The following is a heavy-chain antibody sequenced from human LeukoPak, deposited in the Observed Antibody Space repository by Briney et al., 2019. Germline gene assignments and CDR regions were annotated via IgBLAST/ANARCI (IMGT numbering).Heavy chain of an antibody. J-gene: IGHJ3*02. CDR3: ARDSGSWDAFDI. Sequence: GGSLRLSCAASGFTFSSYAMHWVRQAPGKGLEWVAVISYDGSNKYYADSVKGRFTTSRDNSKNTLYLQMNSLRAEDTAVYYCARDSGSWDAFDIWGQGTMVTVSS. V-gene: IGHV3-30-3*01. CDR2: ISYDGSNK. CDR1: GFTFSSYA. D-gene: IGHD3-10*01.